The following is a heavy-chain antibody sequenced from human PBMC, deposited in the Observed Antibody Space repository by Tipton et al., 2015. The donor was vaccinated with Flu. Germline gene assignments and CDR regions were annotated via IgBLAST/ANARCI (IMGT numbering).Heavy chain of an antibody. CDR1: GGSFSEYN. CDR2: IRPSGST. V-gene: IGHV4-34*01. CDR3: ARLPRYSSGWGRYFDL. D-gene: IGHD6-19*01. Sequence: TLSLTCAVYGGSFSEYNWGWVRQSPGTGLEWIGEIRPSGSTNYSPPLKSRVTMSEDTSKNQFSLRLNSVTAADTAVYYCARLPRYSSGWGRYFDLWGRGTLVTVSS. J-gene: IGHJ2*01.